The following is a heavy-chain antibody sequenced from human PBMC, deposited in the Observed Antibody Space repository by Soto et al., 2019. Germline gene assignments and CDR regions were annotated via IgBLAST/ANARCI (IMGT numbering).Heavy chain of an antibody. V-gene: IGHV3-23*01. Sequence: EVQLLESGGGLVQPGGSLRLSCAASGFTFNNYALSWVRQAPGKGLEWVSAISGSGGSTYSADSVKGRSTISRDNSKNTLYLKMNSLRDEDTAVYYCAKDVKGDFWSGYFDYWGQGTLVTVSS. CDR3: AKDVKGDFWSGYFDY. CDR1: GFTFNNYA. J-gene: IGHJ4*02. D-gene: IGHD3-3*01. CDR2: ISGSGGST.